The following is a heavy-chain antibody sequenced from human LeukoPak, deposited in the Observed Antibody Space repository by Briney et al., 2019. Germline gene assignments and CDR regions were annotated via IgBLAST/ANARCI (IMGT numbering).Heavy chain of an antibody. CDR1: GYTFTSNY. D-gene: IGHD5-24*01. CDR2: ISPSGGST. J-gene: IGHJ5*02. V-gene: IGHV1-46*01. CDR3: ARDNSVRDAAWWFNT. Sequence: GASVKVSCKAFGYTFTSNYMHWVPQAPGQGLEWRGVISPSGGSTSYAQKFQGRVTLTRDMSTSTDYLELSSLRSEDTAVYYCARDNSVRDAAWWFNTWGQGTLVTVSS.